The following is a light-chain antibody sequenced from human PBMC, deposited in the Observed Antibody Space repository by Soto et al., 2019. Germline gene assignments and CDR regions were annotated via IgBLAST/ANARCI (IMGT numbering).Light chain of an antibody. Sequence: EIVFTQSPCTLSLSPGERATLSCRASQSVRSSYLAWYQQKPGQAPRLLIYGASTRATGIPDRFSGSGSGTDFTLTISRLEPEDFAVYYCQQYASSLFTFGPGTKVDIK. CDR1: QSVRSSY. V-gene: IGKV3-20*01. CDR3: QQYASSLFT. CDR2: GAS. J-gene: IGKJ3*01.